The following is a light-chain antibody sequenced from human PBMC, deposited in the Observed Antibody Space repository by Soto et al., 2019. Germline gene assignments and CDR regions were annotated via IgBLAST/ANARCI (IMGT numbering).Light chain of an antibody. Sequence: QSVLTQPAAVSGSPGQSITISCTGTSSDVGGYNYVSWYQQQSGKAPKLIIYEDISRPSGVSNRFSGSKSGNTASLTISGLQAEDEADYSCSSYTSSSLYIFGTGTKVTVL. CDR3: SSYTSSSLYI. J-gene: IGLJ1*01. CDR2: EDI. CDR1: SSDVGGYNY. V-gene: IGLV2-14*01.